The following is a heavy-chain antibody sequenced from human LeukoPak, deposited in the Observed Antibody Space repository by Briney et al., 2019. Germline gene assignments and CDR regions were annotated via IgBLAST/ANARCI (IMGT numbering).Heavy chain of an antibody. CDR1: GFTFSSYA. D-gene: IGHD2-15*01. CDR2: ISGSGGST. V-gene: IGHV3-23*01. CDR3: AKGGYCSGGSCYTPGYFDY. J-gene: IGHJ4*02. Sequence: GGSLRLSCAASGFTFSSYAMSWVRQAPGKGLEWVSDISGSGGSTYYADSVKGRFTISRDNSKNTLYLQMNSLRAEDTAVYYCAKGGYCSGGSCYTPGYFDYWGQGTLVTVSS.